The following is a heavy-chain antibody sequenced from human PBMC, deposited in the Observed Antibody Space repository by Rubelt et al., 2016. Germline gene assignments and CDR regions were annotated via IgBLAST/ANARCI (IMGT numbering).Heavy chain of an antibody. CDR1: GGSITTYY. Sequence: QVQLQESGPGLVKPSETLSLICTVSGGSITTYYWSWIRQPPGKGLEWIGYISYTGSTKYSPSLKSRVAISVDTSKNQFSLRLSAVTAADTAVYYCARGNTALVSLNYWGQGTLVTVSS. V-gene: IGHV4-59*01. CDR2: ISYTGST. CDR3: ARGNTALVSLNY. D-gene: IGHD5-18*01. J-gene: IGHJ4*02.